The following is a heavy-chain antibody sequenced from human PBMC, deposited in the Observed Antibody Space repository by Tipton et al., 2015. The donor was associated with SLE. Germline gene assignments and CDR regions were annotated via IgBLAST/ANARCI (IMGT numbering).Heavy chain of an antibody. D-gene: IGHD2-21*01. Sequence: TLSLTCTASGDSISNVGYYWSWIRQHPGKGLEWIGCIYYSGSTDYYDPSLESRVSISIDTSKNEFSLKLSSVTAADTAVYYCAREGDSSANFYYYGVNVWGQGTTVTVSS. CDR1: GDSISNVGYY. CDR2: IYYSGSTD. CDR3: AREGDSSANFYYYGVNV. J-gene: IGHJ6*02. V-gene: IGHV4-31*03.